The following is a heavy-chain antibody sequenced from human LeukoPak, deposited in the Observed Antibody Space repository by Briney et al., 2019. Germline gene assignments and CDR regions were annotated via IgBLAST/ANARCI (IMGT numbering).Heavy chain of an antibody. Sequence: SETLPLTCAVYGGSFSGYYWSWIRQPPGKGLEWIGEINHSGSTNYNPSLKSRVTISVDTSKNQFSLKLSSVTAADTAVYYCAREGRGSIRYWGQGTLVTVSS. CDR1: GGSFSGYY. V-gene: IGHV4-34*01. D-gene: IGHD2-2*02. J-gene: IGHJ4*02. CDR3: AREGRGSIRY. CDR2: INHSGST.